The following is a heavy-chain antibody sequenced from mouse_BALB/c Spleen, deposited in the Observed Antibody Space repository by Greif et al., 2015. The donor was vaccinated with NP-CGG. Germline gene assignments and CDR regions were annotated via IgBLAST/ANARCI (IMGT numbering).Heavy chain of an antibody. CDR3: ARPGIFYYAMDY. J-gene: IGHJ4*01. Sequence: EVQLVESGAELVKPGASVKLSCTASGFNIKDTYMHWVKQRPEQGLEWIGRIDPANGNTKYDPKFQGKATITADTSSNTAYLQLSSLTSEDTAVYYCARPGIFYYAMDYWGQGTSVTVSS. CDR2: IDPANGNT. V-gene: IGHV14-3*02. D-gene: IGHD4-1*01. CDR1: GFNIKDTY.